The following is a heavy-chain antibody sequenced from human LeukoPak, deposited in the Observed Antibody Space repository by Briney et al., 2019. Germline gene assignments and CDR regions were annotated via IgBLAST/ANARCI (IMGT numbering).Heavy chain of an antibody. CDR1: GYTFTGYY. CDR2: INPYSGGT. Sequence: ASVKVSCKASGYTFTGYYMHWVRRAPGQGLEWMGWINPYSGGTNYAQKFQGRVTMTRDTSISTAYMELSRLRSDDTAVYYCARSSSGWYPHYFDYWGQGTLVTVSS. J-gene: IGHJ4*02. CDR3: ARSSSGWYPHYFDY. D-gene: IGHD6-19*01. V-gene: IGHV1-2*02.